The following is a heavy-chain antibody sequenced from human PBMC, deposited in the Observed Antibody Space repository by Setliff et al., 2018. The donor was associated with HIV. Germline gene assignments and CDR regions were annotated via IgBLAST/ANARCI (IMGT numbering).Heavy chain of an antibody. D-gene: IGHD5-12*01. CDR3: ARVGYSGWPLED. CDR2: INRDGSEE. J-gene: IGHJ4*02. CDR1: GFTINSHW. Sequence: LRLSCAASGFTINSHWLTWVRQAPGKGLEWVANINRDGSEEYYVDSVKGRFTISRDNSKNTVYLQMNSLRPEDTAVYYCARVGYSGWPLEDWGQGTLVTVSS. V-gene: IGHV3-7*01.